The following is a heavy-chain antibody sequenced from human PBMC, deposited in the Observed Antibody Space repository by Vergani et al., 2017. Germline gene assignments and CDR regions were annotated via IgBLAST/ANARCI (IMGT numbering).Heavy chain of an antibody. D-gene: IGHD2-15*01. CDR2: IHTGGST. V-gene: IGHV4-61*02. J-gene: IGHJ4*02. Sequence: QVQLLESGPGLLKPSQTLSLTCTVSGESIRSGSHYWSWIRQPAGKGPEWIGHIHTGGSTDLNPSFKSRVSISVDTSKSQISLKLNSVTVADTAVYYCARSRPYCTSGSCPAIWGQGTLVTVSS. CDR3: ARSRPYCTSGSCPAI. CDR1: GESIRSGSHY.